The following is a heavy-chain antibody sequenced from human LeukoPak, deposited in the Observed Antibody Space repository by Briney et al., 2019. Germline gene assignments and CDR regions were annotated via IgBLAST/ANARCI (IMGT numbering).Heavy chain of an antibody. CDR2: ISGSGGST. CDR3: ARDEGYCSGGSCYSDATHY. J-gene: IGHJ4*02. V-gene: IGHV3-23*01. Sequence: PGGSLRLSCAASGFTFSSYAMSWVRQAPGKGLEWVSAISGSGGSTYYADSVKGRFTISRDNAKNSLYLQMNSLRAEDTAVYYCARDEGYCSGGSCYSDATHYWGQGTLVTVSS. CDR1: GFTFSSYA. D-gene: IGHD2-15*01.